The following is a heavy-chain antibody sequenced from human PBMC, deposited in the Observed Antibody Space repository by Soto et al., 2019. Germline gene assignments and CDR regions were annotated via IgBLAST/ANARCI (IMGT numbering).Heavy chain of an antibody. Sequence: RRLSCAASGFTFSSYGMHWVRQAPGKGLEWVAVISYDGSNKYYADSVKGRFTISRDNSKNTLYLQMNSLRAEDTAVYYCALNGGSYSDHFDYWGQGTLVTVSS. J-gene: IGHJ4*02. D-gene: IGHD1-26*01. V-gene: IGHV3-30*03. CDR1: GFTFSSYG. CDR3: ALNGGSYSDHFDY. CDR2: ISYDGSNK.